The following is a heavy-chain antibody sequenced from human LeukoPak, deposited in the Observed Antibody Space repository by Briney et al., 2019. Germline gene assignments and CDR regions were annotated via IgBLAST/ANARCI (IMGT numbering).Heavy chain of an antibody. J-gene: IGHJ4*02. CDR1: GFTFDDYA. V-gene: IGHV3-9*01. CDR2: ISWNSGSI. D-gene: IGHD6-19*01. Sequence: GGSLRLSCAASGFTFDDYAMHWVRQAPGKGLEWVSGISWNSGSIGYADSVKGRFTISRDNAKNSLYLQMNSLRAEDTAVYYCAREAGTNLDYWGQGTLVTVSS. CDR3: AREAGTNLDY.